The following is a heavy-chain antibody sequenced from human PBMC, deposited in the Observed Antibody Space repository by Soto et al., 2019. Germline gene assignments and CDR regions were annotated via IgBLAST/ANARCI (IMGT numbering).Heavy chain of an antibody. CDR1: GRTLSGYY. V-gene: IGHV4-34*01. D-gene: IGHD2-8*02. J-gene: IGHJ4*02. CDR2: INHSGST. CDR3: ARDKITGLFDY. Sequence: SEALSLTLAVSGRTLSGYYWPWTRQPPVTGLELIVEINHSGSTNYNPSLKSRVTISVDTSKNQFSLKLTSLTAADTAVYYCARDKITGLFDYWGQGTLVTVSS.